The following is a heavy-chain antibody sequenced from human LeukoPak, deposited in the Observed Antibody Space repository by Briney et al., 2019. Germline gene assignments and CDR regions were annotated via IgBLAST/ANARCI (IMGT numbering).Heavy chain of an antibody. J-gene: IGHJ4*02. D-gene: IGHD6-13*01. CDR3: ASTGYSSSEFDY. CDR2: IWYDGSNK. V-gene: IGHV3-30*19. CDR1: GFTFSSYG. Sequence: GGSLRLSCAASGFTFSSYGMHWVRQAPGKGLEWVAVIWYDGSNKYYADSVKGRFTISRDNSKNTLYLQMNSLRAEDTAVYYCASTGYSSSEFDYWGQGTLVTVSS.